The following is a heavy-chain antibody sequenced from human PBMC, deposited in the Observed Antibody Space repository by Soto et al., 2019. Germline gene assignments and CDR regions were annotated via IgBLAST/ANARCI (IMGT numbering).Heavy chain of an antibody. CDR1: GFTFSDYY. CDR2: ISSSGNTI. CDR3: AKMSSENYYDPVFS. D-gene: IGHD3-22*01. Sequence: QVQLVESGGGLVKTSGSLRIACAASGFTFSDYYMSWVRQAPGKGLEWVSYISSSGNTIYYADSVKGRFTISRDNAKNSVYLQMNSLRAEDTDLYFCAKMSSENYYDPVFSWGQGTLVTVSS. J-gene: IGHJ4*02. V-gene: IGHV3-11*01.